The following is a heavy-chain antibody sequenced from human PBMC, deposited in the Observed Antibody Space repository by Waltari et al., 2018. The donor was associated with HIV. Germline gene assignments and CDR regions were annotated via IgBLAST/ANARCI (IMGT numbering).Heavy chain of an antibody. D-gene: IGHD3-10*01. CDR1: GYRFSRYW. Sequence: EVQLVQSGAEVKKPGESLKISCKGSGYRFSRYWIGWVRQMPGKGLEWMAFIYPGDSDARYSPSFQGQVTISADQSIGTAYLQWSSLKASDTAMYYCARRGLYYFDSWGQGTLVTVSS. CDR3: ARRGLYYFDS. J-gene: IGHJ4*02. CDR2: IYPGDSDA. V-gene: IGHV5-51*03.